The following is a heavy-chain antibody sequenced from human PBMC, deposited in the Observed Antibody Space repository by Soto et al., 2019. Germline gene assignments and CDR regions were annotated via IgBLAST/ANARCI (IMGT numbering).Heavy chain of an antibody. D-gene: IGHD4-4*01. CDR1: GFTVSSNY. J-gene: IGHJ3*02. CDR2: IYSGGST. V-gene: IGHV3-53*04. Sequence: GGSLRLSCAASGFTVSSNYMSWVRQAPGKGLEWVSVIYSGGSTYYADSVKGRFTISRHNSKNTLYLQMNSLRAEDTAVYYCAAPYDYSNYVGAFDIWGQGTMVTVSS. CDR3: AAPYDYSNYVGAFDI.